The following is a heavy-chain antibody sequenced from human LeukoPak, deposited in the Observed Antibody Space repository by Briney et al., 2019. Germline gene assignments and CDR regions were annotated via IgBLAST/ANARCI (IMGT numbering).Heavy chain of an antibody. CDR2: INCNTGGT. V-gene: IGHV1-2*04. CDR3: AREFSSSWFDY. J-gene: IGHJ4*02. Sequence: ASVQVSCKASGYTFTGHYMHWVRQAPGQGLEWMGWINCNTGGTNYAQSFQGWVRMTRDTSISTVYMELSRLRSDDTAVYYCAREFSSSWFDYWGQGTLVTVSS. CDR1: GYTFTGHY. D-gene: IGHD3-22*01.